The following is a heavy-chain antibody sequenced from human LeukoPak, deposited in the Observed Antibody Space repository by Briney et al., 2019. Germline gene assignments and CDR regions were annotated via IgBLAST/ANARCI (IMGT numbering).Heavy chain of an antibody. V-gene: IGHV3-11*01. Sequence: GGSLRLSCAASGFTFSDYYMSWIRQAPGKGLEWVSYISSSGSTIYYADSVKGQFTISRDNAKNSLYLQMNSLRAEDTAVYYCARENRYYYYYMDVWGKGTTVTISS. D-gene: IGHD2/OR15-2a*01. CDR1: GFTFSDYY. J-gene: IGHJ6*03. CDR3: ARENRYYYYYMDV. CDR2: ISSSGSTI.